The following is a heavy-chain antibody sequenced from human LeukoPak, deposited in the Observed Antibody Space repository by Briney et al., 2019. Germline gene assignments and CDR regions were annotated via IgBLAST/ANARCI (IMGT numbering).Heavy chain of an antibody. CDR2: IIPIFGTA. CDR1: GGTFSSYA. J-gene: IGHJ6*03. V-gene: IGHV1-69*05. D-gene: IGHD6-6*01. CDR3: ARGGGEIAARPRSYYYYYMDV. Sequence: GSSVKVSCKASGGTFSSYAISWVRQAPGQGLEWMGGIIPIFGTANYAQKFQGRATITTDESTSTAYMELSSLRSEDTAVYYCARGGGEIAARPRSYYYYYMDVWGKGTTVTVSS.